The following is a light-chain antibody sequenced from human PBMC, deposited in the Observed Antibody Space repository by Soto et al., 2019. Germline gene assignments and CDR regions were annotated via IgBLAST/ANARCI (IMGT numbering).Light chain of an antibody. CDR3: CSYVGGRTYV. CDR2: DDT. V-gene: IGLV2-23*01. CDR1: VSL. Sequence: QSGLAQPGSGGVSPGQSSTISWTGTVSLLSSYQQHPGKVPKLIIYDDTKRPSGVPSRFSGSKSGNTASLTISGLQAEDQADSYCCSYVGGRTYVFGSGTKVTVL. J-gene: IGLJ1*01.